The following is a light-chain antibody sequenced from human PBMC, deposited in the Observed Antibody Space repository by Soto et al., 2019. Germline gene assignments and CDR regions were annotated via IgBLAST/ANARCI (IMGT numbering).Light chain of an antibody. CDR2: GAS. V-gene: IGKV3-15*01. Sequence: EIVMTQSPATLSVSPGERATLSCGASQSVSSNLAWYQQKPGQAPRLLIYGASTRATGIPARFSGSGSGTEFTLTIRRLKYEDFAVYHCQQYNKWPRTFGQGNTVDIK. CDR3: QQYNKWPRT. J-gene: IGKJ1*01. CDR1: QSVSSN.